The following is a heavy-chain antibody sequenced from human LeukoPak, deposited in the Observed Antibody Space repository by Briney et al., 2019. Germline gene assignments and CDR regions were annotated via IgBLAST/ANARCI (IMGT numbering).Heavy chain of an antibody. CDR3: ARWYSSSWYDYYYYMDV. D-gene: IGHD6-13*01. Sequence: GASVKVSCKASGYTFTSYGISWVRQAPGQGLEWMGWISAYNGNTNYAQKLQGRVTMTTDTSTSTAYMELRSLRSDDTAVYYCARWYSSSWYDYYYYMDVWGKGTTVTISS. V-gene: IGHV1-18*01. CDR2: ISAYNGNT. CDR1: GYTFTSYG. J-gene: IGHJ6*03.